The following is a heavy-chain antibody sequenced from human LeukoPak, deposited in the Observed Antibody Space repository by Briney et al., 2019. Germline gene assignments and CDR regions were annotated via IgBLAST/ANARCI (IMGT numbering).Heavy chain of an antibody. CDR2: IKEDGSEK. V-gene: IGHV3-7*01. CDR1: GFTFSSYW. J-gene: IGHJ6*03. Sequence: GGSLRLSCAASGFTFSSYWMSWVRQAPGKGLEWVANIKEDGSEKYYVDSVKGRFTISRDNAKNSLYLQMDSLRAEDTAVYYCARATEGYSYGYRVYYYYYMDVWGIGTTVSVSS. CDR3: ARATEGYSYGYRVYYYYYMDV. D-gene: IGHD5-18*01.